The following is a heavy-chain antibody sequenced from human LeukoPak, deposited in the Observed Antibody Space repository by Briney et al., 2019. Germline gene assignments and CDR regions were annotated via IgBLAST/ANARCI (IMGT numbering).Heavy chain of an antibody. CDR3: ASYSGSYNNWFDP. Sequence: SETLFLTCAVYGGSFSGYYWSWIRQPPGKGLEWIGEINHSGSTNYNPSLKSRVTISVDTSKNQFSLKLSSVTAADTAVYYCASYSGSYNNWFDPWGQGTLVTVSS. J-gene: IGHJ5*02. D-gene: IGHD1-26*01. CDR2: INHSGST. CDR1: GGSFSGYY. V-gene: IGHV4-34*01.